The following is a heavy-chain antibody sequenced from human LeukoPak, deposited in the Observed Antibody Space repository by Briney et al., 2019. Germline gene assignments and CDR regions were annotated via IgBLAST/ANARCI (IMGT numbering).Heavy chain of an antibody. CDR2: INPGNGNT. D-gene: IGHD3-16*01. J-gene: IGHJ4*02. CDR3: ARDRGGAGDFDY. Sequence: ASVKVSCKASGYTFTSYAMHWVRQAPGQSLEWMGWINPGNGNTKYSQKFQGRVAITRDTSASTAYMELSSLRSEDTAVYYCARDRGGAGDFDYWGQGTLATVSS. V-gene: IGHV1-3*01. CDR1: GYTFTSYA.